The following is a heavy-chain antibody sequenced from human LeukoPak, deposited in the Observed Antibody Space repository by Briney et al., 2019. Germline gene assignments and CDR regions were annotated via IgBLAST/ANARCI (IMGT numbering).Heavy chain of an antibody. CDR2: ISSGSSFM. CDR3: ARDYYDSSGSSWFDP. D-gene: IGHD3-22*01. Sequence: GGSLRLSCAASGFTFSTYSMNWVRQAPGKGLEWVSSISSGSSFMYYADSVKGRFTISRDNAKNSLYLQMNSLRAKDTALYYCARDYYDSSGSSWFDPWGQGTLVTVSS. J-gene: IGHJ5*02. CDR1: GFTFSTYS. V-gene: IGHV3-21*01.